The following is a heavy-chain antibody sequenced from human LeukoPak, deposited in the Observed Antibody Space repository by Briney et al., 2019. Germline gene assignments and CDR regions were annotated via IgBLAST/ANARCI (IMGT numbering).Heavy chain of an antibody. J-gene: IGHJ3*02. V-gene: IGHV3-23*01. CDR2: ISGSGGST. Sequence: GGSLRLSCAASGFTFSSYAMSWVRQAPGKGLEWVSAISGSGGSTYYADSVKGRFTISRDNSKNTLYLQMSSLRAEDTAVYYCAKDYYGSGSYYAIWGQGTMVTVSS. CDR3: AKDYYGSGSYYAI. CDR1: GFTFSSYA. D-gene: IGHD3-10*01.